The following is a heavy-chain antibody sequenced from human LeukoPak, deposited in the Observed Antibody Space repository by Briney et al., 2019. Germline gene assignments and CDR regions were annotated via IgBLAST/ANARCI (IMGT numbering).Heavy chain of an antibody. CDR3: ARHSPYSHGYFDS. CDR1: GFNLNTYA. Sequence: GGSLRLSCEVSGFNLNTYAMSWVRQAPGKALEWVSAISNTAGSTYYADSGNGRFTISRDTSKNTLFLQMDNLRAEDTDVYFCARHSPYSHGYFDSWGQGALVTVSS. V-gene: IGHV3-23*01. J-gene: IGHJ4*02. D-gene: IGHD5-18*01. CDR2: ISNTAGST.